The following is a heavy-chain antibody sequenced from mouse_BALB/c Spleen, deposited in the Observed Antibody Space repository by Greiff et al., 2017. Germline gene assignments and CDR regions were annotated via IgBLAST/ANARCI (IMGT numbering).Heavy chain of an antibody. D-gene: IGHD2-4*01. Sequence: EVKLMESGGGLVKPGGSLKLSCAASGFTFSDYYMYWVRQTPEKRLEWVATISDGGSYTYYPDSVKGRFTISRDNAKNNLYLQMSSLKSEDTAMYYCARDYDNGWYAMDYWGQGTSVTVSS. J-gene: IGHJ4*01. CDR2: ISDGGSYT. CDR1: GFTFSDYY. CDR3: ARDYDNGWYAMDY. V-gene: IGHV5-4*02.